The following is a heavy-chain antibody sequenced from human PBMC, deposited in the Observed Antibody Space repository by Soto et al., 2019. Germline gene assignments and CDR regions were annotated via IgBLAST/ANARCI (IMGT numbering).Heavy chain of an antibody. CDR1: GGTFSTYA. CDR2: IIPIFGTA. J-gene: IGHJ4*02. V-gene: IGHV1-69*01. Sequence: QVQLVQSGAEVKKPGSSVKVSCKASGGTFSTYAISWVRQAPGQELEWMGGIIPIFGTANYAQKFQGRVTITADESTSTAYMELSSLRSEDTAVYYCARDSRWFGESKKQDFDYWGQGTLVTVSS. CDR3: ARDSRWFGESKKQDFDY. D-gene: IGHD3-10*01.